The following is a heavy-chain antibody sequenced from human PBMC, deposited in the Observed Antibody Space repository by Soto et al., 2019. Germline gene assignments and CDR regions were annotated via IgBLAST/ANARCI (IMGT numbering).Heavy chain of an antibody. CDR1: GFTFSNYD. Sequence: PGGSLRLSCTTSGFTFSNYDMNWVRQSPGKGLEWVSYISSSGSTIYNADSVKGRFTISRDNAKNSLYLQMNSLRAEDTAVYYCWGWEEHFYWGKGTLVTVPS. V-gene: IGHV3-48*03. J-gene: IGHJ4*02. CDR2: ISSSGSTI. CDR3: WGWEEHFY. D-gene: IGHD1-26*01.